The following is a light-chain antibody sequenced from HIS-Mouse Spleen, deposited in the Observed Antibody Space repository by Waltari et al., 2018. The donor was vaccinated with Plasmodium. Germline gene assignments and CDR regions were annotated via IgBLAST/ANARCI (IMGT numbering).Light chain of an antibody. CDR3: QQSYSTWT. CDR1: QSISSY. Sequence: DFQMTQSPYSLSASVGYQVTITYRASQSISSYWNWYQQKPGKAPKLLIYAASNLQSGVPSRFSGSGSRTDFTLSISSLQPKDFATYNCQQSYSTWTFGQGTKVEIK. V-gene: IGKV1-39*01. J-gene: IGKJ1*01. CDR2: AAS.